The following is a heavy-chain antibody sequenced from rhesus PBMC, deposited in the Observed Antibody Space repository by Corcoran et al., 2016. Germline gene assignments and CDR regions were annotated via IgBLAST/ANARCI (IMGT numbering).Heavy chain of an antibody. J-gene: IGHJ5-1*01. V-gene: IGHV2S1*01. CDR2: IYWDDDK. D-gene: IGHD3-3*01. CDR3: AAGRTGYYMRGYNRFDV. CDR1: GFSLSTSGMG. Sequence: QVTLKESGPALVKPTQTLTLTCTFSGFSLSTSGMGVGWIRPPPGKALEWLASIYWDDDKYYSTSLKSRLTISKDTSKNQVVLTMTNMDPVDTATYYCAAGRTGYYMRGYNRFDVWGPGVLVTVSS.